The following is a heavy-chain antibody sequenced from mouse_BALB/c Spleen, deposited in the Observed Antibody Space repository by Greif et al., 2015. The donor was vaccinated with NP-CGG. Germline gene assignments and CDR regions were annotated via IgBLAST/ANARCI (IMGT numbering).Heavy chain of an antibody. CDR3: ARLGRGYFDY. Sequence: VQLKESGGDLVKPGGSLKLSCAASGLTFSSYGMSWVRQTPDKRLEWVATISSGGSYTYYPDSVKGRFTISRDNAKNTLYLQMSSLKSEDTAMYYCARLGRGYFDYWGQGTTLTVSS. CDR1: GLTFSSYG. V-gene: IGHV5-6*01. CDR2: ISSGGSYT. J-gene: IGHJ2*01.